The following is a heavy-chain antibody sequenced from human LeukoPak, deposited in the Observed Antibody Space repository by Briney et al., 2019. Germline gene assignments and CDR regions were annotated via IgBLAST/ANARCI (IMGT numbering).Heavy chain of an antibody. D-gene: IGHD5-24*01. CDR3: ARGYGYNSSLGY. CDR1: GGSISSGGYY. Sequence: PSETLSLTCTVSGGSISSGGYYWGWIRQHPGKGLEWIGYIYYSGSTYYNPSLKSRVTISVDTSKNQFSLKLSSVTAADTAVYYCARGYGYNSSLGYWGQGTLVTVSS. CDR2: IYYSGST. V-gene: IGHV4-31*03. J-gene: IGHJ4*02.